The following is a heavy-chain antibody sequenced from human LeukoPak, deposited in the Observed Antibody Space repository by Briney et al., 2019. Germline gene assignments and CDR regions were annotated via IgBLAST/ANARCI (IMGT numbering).Heavy chain of an antibody. CDR2: IYSGGST. Sequence: GGSLRLSCAASGFTVSSNYMSWVRQAPGKGLEWVSVIYSGGSTYYADSVKGRFTISRDNSKNTLYLQMNGLRAEDTAVYYCASTFLRSADAFDIWGQGTMVTVSS. CDR3: ASTFLRSADAFDI. J-gene: IGHJ3*02. V-gene: IGHV3-53*01. CDR1: GFTVSSNY. D-gene: IGHD3-3*02.